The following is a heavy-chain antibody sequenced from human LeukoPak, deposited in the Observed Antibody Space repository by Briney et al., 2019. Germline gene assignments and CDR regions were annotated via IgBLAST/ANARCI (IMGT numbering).Heavy chain of an antibody. CDR1: RFTFSNYA. Sequence: GGSLRLSCAASRFTFSNYAMSWVRQAPGKGLEWVSTISGSGGSTYYADSVKGRFTISRDNSKNTLYLQMNSLRAEDTAVYYCAKDFNMLEPWMVGYYYYGMDVWGQGTTVTVSS. CDR3: AKDFNMLEPWMVGYYYYGMDV. D-gene: IGHD1-1*01. CDR2: ISGSGGST. J-gene: IGHJ6*02. V-gene: IGHV3-23*01.